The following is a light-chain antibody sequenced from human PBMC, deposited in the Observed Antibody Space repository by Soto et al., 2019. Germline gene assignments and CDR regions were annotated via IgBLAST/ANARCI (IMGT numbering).Light chain of an antibody. CDR1: QTMRSG. CDR2: KAS. Sequence: PSKLSGSVGDRVNITCRASQTMRSGLAWYQQKPGKAPKRRIYKASTLKRGVPSRFSGSGSETEFTLTISSLQSEEFAVYDCQQYNIWLIT. V-gene: IGKV1-5*03. J-gene: IGKJ5*01. CDR3: QQYNIWLIT.